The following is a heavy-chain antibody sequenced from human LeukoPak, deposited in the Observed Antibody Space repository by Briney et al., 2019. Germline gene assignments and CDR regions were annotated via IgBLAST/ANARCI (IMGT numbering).Heavy chain of an antibody. CDR1: GFTFSSYS. D-gene: IGHD5-18*01. J-gene: IGHJ4*02. V-gene: IGHV3-21*01. Sequence: PGGSLRLSCAASGFTFSSYSMNWVRQAPGKGLEWVSSISSSSSYIYYADSVKGRFTISRDNAKNSLYLQMNSLRAEDTAVYYCARGSRIQLGTFDYWGQGTLVTVSS. CDR2: ISSSSSYI. CDR3: ARGSRIQLGTFDY.